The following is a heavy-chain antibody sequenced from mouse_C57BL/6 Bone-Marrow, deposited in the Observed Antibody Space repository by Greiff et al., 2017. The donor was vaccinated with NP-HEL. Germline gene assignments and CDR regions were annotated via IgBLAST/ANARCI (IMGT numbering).Heavy chain of an antibody. J-gene: IGHJ4*01. D-gene: IGHD2-5*01. Sequence: VQLQQSGPELVKPGASVKISCKASGYTFTDYYMNWVKQSHGKSLEWIGDINPNNGGTSYNQKFKGKATLTVDKSSSTAYMELRSLTSEDSAVYYCARRYYSNYLFYAMDYWGQGTSVTVSS. CDR2: INPNNGGT. CDR1: GYTFTDYY. V-gene: IGHV1-26*01. CDR3: ARRYYSNYLFYAMDY.